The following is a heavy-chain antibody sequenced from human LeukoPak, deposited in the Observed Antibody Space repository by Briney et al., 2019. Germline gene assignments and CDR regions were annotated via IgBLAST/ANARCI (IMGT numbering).Heavy chain of an antibody. D-gene: IGHD6-13*01. CDR1: GFTFSSYW. CDR2: INADGSST. Sequence: GGSLRLSCAASGFTFSSYWMHWVRQAPGKGLVWVSRINADGSSTSYADSVKGRFTISRDNAKNTLYLQMNSLRAEDTAVYYCARVLRAGWFDPWGQGTLVTVSS. CDR3: ARVLRAGWFDP. V-gene: IGHV3-74*01. J-gene: IGHJ5*02.